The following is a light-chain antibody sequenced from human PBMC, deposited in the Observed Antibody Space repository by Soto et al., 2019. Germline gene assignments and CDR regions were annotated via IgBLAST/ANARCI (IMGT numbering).Light chain of an antibody. J-gene: IGKJ4*01. CDR3: LQNNNYPLT. CDR1: QDIRSD. CDR2: AAS. Sequence: AIQMTQSPSSLSSSVLERFNVTCRASQDIRSDVGWYQQKPGQAPKVLMYAASRLHSGVPSRFSGSGSGTDFVLTISSLQLEDVATYYCLQNNNYPLTFGGGTKVDI. V-gene: IGKV1-6*01.